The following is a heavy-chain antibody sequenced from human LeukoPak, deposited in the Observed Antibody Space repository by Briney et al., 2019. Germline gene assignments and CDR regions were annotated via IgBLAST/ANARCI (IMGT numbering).Heavy chain of an antibody. V-gene: IGHV4-34*01. Sequence: SETLSLTCAVYGGSFSGYYWSWLRQPPGKGLEWIGEINHSGSTNYNPSLKSRVTISVDTSKNQFSLTLSSVTAADTAVYYCATNPRRDCSSTSCYRYNWFDPWGQGTLVTVSS. CDR1: GGSFSGYY. CDR2: INHSGST. D-gene: IGHD2-2*02. CDR3: ATNPRRDCSSTSCYRYNWFDP. J-gene: IGHJ5*02.